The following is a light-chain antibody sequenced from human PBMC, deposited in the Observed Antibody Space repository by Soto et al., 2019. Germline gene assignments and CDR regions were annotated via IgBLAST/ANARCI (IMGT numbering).Light chain of an antibody. CDR1: QSISSW. CDR2: KAS. CDR3: QQYNSYPVT. V-gene: IGKV1-5*03. J-gene: IGKJ1*01. Sequence: DIQMTQSPSTLSASVGDRVTITCRASQSISSWLAWYQQKPGKAPKLLIYKASSLESGVPSRFSGSGSGTEFTLTISSLQPDDFATYYGQQYNSYPVTFRQGTKVEIK.